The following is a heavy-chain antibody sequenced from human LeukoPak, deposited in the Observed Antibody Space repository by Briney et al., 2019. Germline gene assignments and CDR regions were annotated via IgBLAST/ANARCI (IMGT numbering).Heavy chain of an antibody. CDR3: RASPDSSWYVGESFDY. V-gene: IGHV4-39*01. Sequence: SETLSLTCTVSGGSISSSSYYWGWIRQPPGKGLEWIGSIYYSGSTYYNPSLKSRVTISVDTSKNQFSLKLSSVTAADTAVCYCRASPDSSWYVGESFDYWGQGTLVTVSS. D-gene: IGHD6-13*01. J-gene: IGHJ4*02. CDR2: IYYSGST. CDR1: GGSISSSSYY.